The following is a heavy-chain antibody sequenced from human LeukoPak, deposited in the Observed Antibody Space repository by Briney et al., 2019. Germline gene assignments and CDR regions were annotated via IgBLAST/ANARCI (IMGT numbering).Heavy chain of an antibody. Sequence: PSETLSLTCTVSGGSISSYYWSWIRQPPGKGLEWIGYIYYSGSTNYNPSLKSRVTISVDTSKNQFSLKLSSVTAADTAVYYCARAPMVRGAIGAFDIWGQGTMVTVSS. CDR2: IYYSGST. V-gene: IGHV4-59*01. J-gene: IGHJ3*02. CDR1: GGSISSYY. CDR3: ARAPMVRGAIGAFDI. D-gene: IGHD3-10*01.